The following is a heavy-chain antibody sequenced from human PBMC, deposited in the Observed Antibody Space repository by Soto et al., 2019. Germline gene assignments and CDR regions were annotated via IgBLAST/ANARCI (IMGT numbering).Heavy chain of an antibody. J-gene: IGHJ6*02. V-gene: IGHV1-69*05. CDR2: IIPIFGTA. CDR3: ARVDHYGSGSYRYYYYGMDV. CDR1: GGTFSSYA. D-gene: IGHD3-10*01. Sequence: SVKVSCKASGGTFSSYAISWVRQAPGQGLEWMGGIIPIFGTANYAQKFQGRVTMTRNTSISTAYMELSSLRSEDTAVYYCARVDHYGSGSYRYYYYGMDVWGQGTTVTVSS.